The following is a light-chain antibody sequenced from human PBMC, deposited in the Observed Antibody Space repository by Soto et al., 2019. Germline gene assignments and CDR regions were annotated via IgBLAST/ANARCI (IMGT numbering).Light chain of an antibody. Sequence: QSALTQPPSASGSPGQSVTISCTGTSSDVGSHNLVSWYQQHPGKAPKLILYEVSTRPSGVPDRFSGSKSGNTASLTVSGLQAEDEADYYCNSYEGSNTVFGNGTKVTVL. J-gene: IGLJ1*01. CDR2: EVS. CDR1: SSDVGSHNL. V-gene: IGLV2-8*01. CDR3: NSYEGSNTV.